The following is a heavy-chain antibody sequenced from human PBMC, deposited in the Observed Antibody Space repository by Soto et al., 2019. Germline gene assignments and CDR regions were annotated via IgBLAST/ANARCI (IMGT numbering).Heavy chain of an antibody. V-gene: IGHV4-39*01. CDR2: IYYSGNT. CDR3: ARSRSGSNYDASDI. D-gene: IGHD3-10*01. CDR1: GGSISNSYSY. Sequence: SETLSLTCTVPGGSISNSYSYWGWIRHPPGKGLEWIGSIYYSGNTYYNPSLKSRVTIFVDTSKNQFSLQLNSVTAADTAVYYCARSRSGSNYDASDIWGQGTMVTVSS. J-gene: IGHJ3*02.